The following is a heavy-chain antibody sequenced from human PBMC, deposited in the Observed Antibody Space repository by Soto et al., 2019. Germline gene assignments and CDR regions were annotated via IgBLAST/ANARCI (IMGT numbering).Heavy chain of an antibody. CDR3: TTTTVTSDFHF. CDR2: ISSGSRDI. Sequence: GGSLRLSCAASGFTFSTYSMNWVRQAPGKGLEWVSSISSGSRDIYYADSVKGRFAISRDNAKNSLYLQMNSLRVEDTAVYYCTTTTVTSDFHFWGLGALVTVSS. CDR1: GFTFSTYS. J-gene: IGHJ4*02. V-gene: IGHV3-21*01. D-gene: IGHD4-17*01.